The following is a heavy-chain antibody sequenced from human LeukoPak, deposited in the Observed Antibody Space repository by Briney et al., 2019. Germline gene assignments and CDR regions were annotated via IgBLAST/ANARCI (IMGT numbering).Heavy chain of an antibody. Sequence: SVKVSCKASGGTFSSYAIRWVRQAPGQGLEWMGRIIPILGIANYAQKFQGRVTITADKSTSTAYMELSSLRSEDTAVYYCAGAWLGYCSSTSCYRIHWFDPWGQGTLVTVSS. V-gene: IGHV1-69*04. J-gene: IGHJ5*02. D-gene: IGHD2-2*01. CDR1: GGTFSSYA. CDR2: IIPILGIA. CDR3: AGAWLGYCSSTSCYRIHWFDP.